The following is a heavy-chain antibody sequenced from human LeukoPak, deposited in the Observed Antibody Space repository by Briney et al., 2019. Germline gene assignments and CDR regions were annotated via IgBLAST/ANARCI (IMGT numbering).Heavy chain of an antibody. CDR3: ARSPSWSSSWYDY. CDR2: INPNSGGT. J-gene: IGHJ4*02. CDR1: GYTFTGYY. D-gene: IGHD6-13*01. V-gene: IGHV1-2*02. Sequence: GASVKVSCKASGYTFTGYYMHWVRQAPGQGLEWMGWINPNSGGTNYAQKFQGRVTMTRDTSISTAYMELSRLGSDDTAVYYCARSPSWSSSWYDYWGQGTLVTVSS.